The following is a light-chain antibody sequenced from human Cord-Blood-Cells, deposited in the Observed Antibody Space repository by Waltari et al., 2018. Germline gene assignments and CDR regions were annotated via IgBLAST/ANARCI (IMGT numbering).Light chain of an antibody. CDR2: DAS. J-gene: IGKJ2*01. V-gene: IGKV1-33*01. Sequence: DIQMTQSQSSLSASVGDRVNITCQASQDISNYLNWYQQKPGKAPKLLIYDASNLETGVPSRFTVSGSETDFTFTISSLQPEDIATYYCQQYDNLPYTFGQGTKLEIK. CDR3: QQYDNLPYT. CDR1: QDISNY.